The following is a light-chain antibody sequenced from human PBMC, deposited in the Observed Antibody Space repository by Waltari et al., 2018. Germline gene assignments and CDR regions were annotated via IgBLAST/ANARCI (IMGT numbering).Light chain of an antibody. J-gene: IGKJ1*01. Sequence: DIVISQSADCLAASLGESARITSKSSQSVLYSSNNKNYLAWYQQKPGQPPKLLIYWASTRESGVPDRFSGSGSETDFTLTISSLQAEDVAVYYCQQYYSTPRTFGQGTKVESK. CDR1: QSVLYSSNNKNY. CDR3: QQYYSTPRT. CDR2: WAS. V-gene: IGKV4-1*01.